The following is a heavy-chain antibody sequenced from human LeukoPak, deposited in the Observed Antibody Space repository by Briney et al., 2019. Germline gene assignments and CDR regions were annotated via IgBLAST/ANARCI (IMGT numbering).Heavy chain of an antibody. J-gene: IGHJ5*02. CDR2: FYTSGST. V-gene: IGHV4-4*07. D-gene: IGHD6-13*01. CDR1: GDSISSYY. Sequence: PSETLSLTCTVSGDSISSYYWSWIRQPAGQGLEWIGRFYTSGSTNYNPSLKSRVTMSVDTSKNQFSLKLSSVTAADTAVYYCARDAGVAAAGARKSEYNWFDPWGQGTLVTVSS. CDR3: ARDAGVAAAGARKSEYNWFDP.